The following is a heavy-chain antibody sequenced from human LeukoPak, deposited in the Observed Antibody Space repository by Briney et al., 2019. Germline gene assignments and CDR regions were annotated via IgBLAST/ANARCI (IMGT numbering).Heavy chain of an antibody. CDR3: AREYSSSSGNDY. J-gene: IGHJ4*02. D-gene: IGHD6-6*01. CDR1: GFTFGSYG. Sequence: GGSLRLSCAASGFTFGSYGMHWVRQAPGKGLEWVAVIWYDGSNKYYADSVKGRFTISRDNSKNTLYLQMNSLRAKDTAVYYCAREYSSSSGNDYWGQGTLVTVSS. V-gene: IGHV3-33*01. CDR2: IWYDGSNK.